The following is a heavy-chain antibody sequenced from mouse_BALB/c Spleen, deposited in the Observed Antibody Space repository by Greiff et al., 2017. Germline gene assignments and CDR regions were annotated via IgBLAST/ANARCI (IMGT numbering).Heavy chain of an antibody. Sequence: EVQLQQSGTVLARPGASVKMSCKASGYSFTSYWMHWVKQRPGQGLEWIGAIYPGNSDTSYNQKFKGKAKLTAVTSASTAYMELSSLTNEDSAVYYCTRAVYYGSSYGFLYFDYWGQGTTLTVSS. J-gene: IGHJ2*01. V-gene: IGHV1-5*01. CDR1: GYSFTSYW. D-gene: IGHD1-1*01. CDR2: IYPGNSDT. CDR3: TRAVYYGSSYGFLYFDY.